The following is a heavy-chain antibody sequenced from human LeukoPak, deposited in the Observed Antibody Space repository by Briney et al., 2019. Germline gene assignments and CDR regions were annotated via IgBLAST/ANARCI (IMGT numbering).Heavy chain of an antibody. CDR1: GYTFTSYD. CDR2: MNPNSGNT. CDR3: ARGRRKIGGINWFDP. V-gene: IGHV1-8*01. J-gene: IGHJ5*02. Sequence: GASVKVPCKASGYTFTSYDINWVRQATGQGLEWMGWMNPNSGNTGYAQKFQGRVTMTRNTSISTAYMELSSLRSEDTAVYYCARGRRKIGGINWFDPWGQGTLVTVSS.